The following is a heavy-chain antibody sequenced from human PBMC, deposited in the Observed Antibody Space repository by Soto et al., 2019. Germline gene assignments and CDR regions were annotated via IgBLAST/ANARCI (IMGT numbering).Heavy chain of an antibody. Sequence: RWSLRLSCSASVFTFFSYGMHWVRQAPGKGLEWVAVISYAGSNKYYGDSVKGRFTISRDNSKNTLYLQMNSLRADDTAVYYCAKDRAGDIYVAARSGLDYWGQGTLVTVSS. CDR3: AKDRAGDIYVAARSGLDY. CDR1: VFTFFSYG. J-gene: IGHJ4*02. CDR2: ISYAGSNK. D-gene: IGHD3-3*01. V-gene: IGHV3-30*18.